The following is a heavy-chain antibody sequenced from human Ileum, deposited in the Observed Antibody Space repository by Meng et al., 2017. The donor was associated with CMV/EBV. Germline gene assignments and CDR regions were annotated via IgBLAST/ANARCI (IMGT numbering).Heavy chain of an antibody. D-gene: IGHD1-26*01. J-gene: IGHJ4*02. V-gene: IGHV1-2*02. CDR3: AREGSISGSLD. CDR1: GYTFIGYY. CDR2: INPNTHDT. Sequence: ASVKVFCKTSGYTFIGYYMHWVRQAPGQGLGWMGWINPNTHDTKFAQKFQGRVTLTRDTSISTAYMELSSLTSDDTAVYYCAREGSISGSLDWGQGTLVTVSS.